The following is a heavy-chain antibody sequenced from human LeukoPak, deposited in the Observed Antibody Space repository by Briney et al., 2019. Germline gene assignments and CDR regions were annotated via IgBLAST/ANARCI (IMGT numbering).Heavy chain of an antibody. CDR3: ARDYANFDY. CDR2: ISPSGGST. J-gene: IGHJ4*02. V-gene: IGHV1-46*01. D-gene: IGHD3-16*01. CDR1: GYTFTSNY. Sequence: ASVKVSCKAFGYTFTSNYMHWVRQAPGQGPEWMGVISPSGGSTTYAQKFQGRVTLTRDMSTSTAYMELRSLRSDDTAVYYCARDYANFDYWGQGTLVTVSS.